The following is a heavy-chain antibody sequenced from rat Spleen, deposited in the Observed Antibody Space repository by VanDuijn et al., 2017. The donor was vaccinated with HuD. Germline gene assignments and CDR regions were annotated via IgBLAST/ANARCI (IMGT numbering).Heavy chain of an antibody. V-gene: IGHV2-63*01. D-gene: IGHD3-1*01. J-gene: IGHJ2*01. Sequence: QVQLKESGPGLVQPSQTLSLTCTVSGFSLNNYGVIWVRQPPGEGLEWMGRMRYNGDTSYNSALISRLSISRDTSKNQVFLKMNSLQTDDTGTYYCTIHPRYWGQGVMVTVSS. CDR2: MRYNGDT. CDR1: GFSLNNYG. CDR3: TIHPRY.